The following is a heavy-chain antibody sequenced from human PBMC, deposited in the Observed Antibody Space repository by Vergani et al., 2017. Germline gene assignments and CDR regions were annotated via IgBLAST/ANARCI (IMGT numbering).Heavy chain of an antibody. V-gene: IGHV6-1*01. J-gene: IGHJ3*02. Sequence: QVQLQQSGPGLVKPSQTLSLTCAISGDSVSSNSAAWNWIRQSPSRGLEWLGRTYYRSKWYNDYAVSVKSRITINPDTSKNQFSLQLNSVTPEDTAVYYCARDDPRVYDYVWGSYRYTGGNAFDIWGQGTMVTVSS. D-gene: IGHD3-16*02. CDR3: ARDDPRVYDYVWGSYRYTGGNAFDI. CDR2: TYYRSKWYN. CDR1: GDSVSSNSAA.